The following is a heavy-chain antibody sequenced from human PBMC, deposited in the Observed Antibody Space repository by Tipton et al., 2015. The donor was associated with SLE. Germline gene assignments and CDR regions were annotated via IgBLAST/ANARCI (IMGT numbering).Heavy chain of an antibody. J-gene: IGHJ4*02. V-gene: IGHV1-2*04. Sequence: QVQLVQSGAEVKKPGASVKVSCKASGYTFTGYYMHWVRQAPGQGLEWMGWINPNSGGTNYAQSFQGWVTMTRDTSISTVYMELSSLRSDDTAVYYCASSRAQQQLVPFDYWGQGTLVIVSS. CDR3: ASSRAQQQLVPFDY. CDR2: INPNSGGT. D-gene: IGHD6-13*01. CDR1: GYTFTGYY.